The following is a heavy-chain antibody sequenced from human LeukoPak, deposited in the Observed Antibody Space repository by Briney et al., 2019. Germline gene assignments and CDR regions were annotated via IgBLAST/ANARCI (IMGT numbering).Heavy chain of an antibody. V-gene: IGHV3-7*01. J-gene: IGHJ6*03. CDR1: GFTFSNAW. D-gene: IGHD3-10*01. CDR3: ARGYDYGSGSYYPPYYYYYYMDV. Sequence: PGGSLRLSCAASGFTFSNAWMSWVRQAPGKGLEWVANIKQDGSEKYYVDSVKGRFTISRDNAKNSLYLQMNSLRAEDTAVYYCARGYDYGSGSYYPPYYYYYYMDVWGKGTTVTVSS. CDR2: IKQDGSEK.